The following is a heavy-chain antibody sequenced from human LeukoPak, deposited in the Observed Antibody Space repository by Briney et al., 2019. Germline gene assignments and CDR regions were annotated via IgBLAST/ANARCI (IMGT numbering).Heavy chain of an antibody. CDR3: ARAAYSYGFDY. V-gene: IGHV3-66*02. J-gene: IGHJ4*02. CDR1: GFTFSDYF. CDR2: VYSGGST. Sequence: GGSLRLSCAASGFTFSDYFMSWIRQAPGRGLEWVSVVYSGGSTYYADSVKGRFTISRDNSKNTLYLQMNSLRAEDTAVYYCARAAYSYGFDYWGQGTLVTVSS. D-gene: IGHD5-18*01.